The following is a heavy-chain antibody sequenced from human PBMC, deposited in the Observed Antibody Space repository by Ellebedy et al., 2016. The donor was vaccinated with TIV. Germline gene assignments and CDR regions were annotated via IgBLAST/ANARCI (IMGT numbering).Heavy chain of an antibody. D-gene: IGHD5-18*01. CDR1: GFTFSNNW. Sequence: PGGSLRLSCAASGFTFSNNWMSWVRQAPGKGLEWVANIKQEGSEKYYVDSVKGRFTISRDNAKNSLYLQMNSLRAEDTAVYYCARVRIQLWFASLYYFDYWGQGTLVTVSS. V-gene: IGHV3-7*04. CDR3: ARVRIQLWFASLYYFDY. J-gene: IGHJ4*02. CDR2: IKQEGSEK.